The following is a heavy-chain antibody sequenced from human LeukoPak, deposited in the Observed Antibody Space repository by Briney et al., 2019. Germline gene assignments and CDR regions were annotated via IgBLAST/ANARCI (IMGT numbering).Heavy chain of an antibody. CDR2: ITHSGSP. CDR1: SGSLSGYY. Sequence: PSETLSLTCGVSSGSLSGYYWRWIRQPPGGGLEWLGEITHSGSPNYNPSLKSRLTISGDTSKKQFSLNLKSVTAADTGVYYCARGVDLWGRGTPVTVSS. CDR3: ARGVDL. J-gene: IGHJ2*01. V-gene: IGHV4-34*01.